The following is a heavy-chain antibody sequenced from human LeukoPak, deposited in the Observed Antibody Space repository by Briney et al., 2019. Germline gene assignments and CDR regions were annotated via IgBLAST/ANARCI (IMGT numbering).Heavy chain of an antibody. Sequence: SETLSLTCTVSGGSISSSSYYWGWIRQPPGKGLEWIGSIYYSGSTYYNPSLKSRVTISVDTSKNQFSLKLSSATAADTAVYYCANFGVVIRWGQGTLVTVSS. J-gene: IGHJ4*02. CDR2: IYYSGST. CDR1: GGSISSSSYY. CDR3: ANFGVVIR. D-gene: IGHD3-3*01. V-gene: IGHV4-39*01.